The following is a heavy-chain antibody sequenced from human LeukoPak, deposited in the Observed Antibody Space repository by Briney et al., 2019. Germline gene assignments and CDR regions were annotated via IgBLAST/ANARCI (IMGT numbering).Heavy chain of an antibody. J-gene: IGHJ4*02. V-gene: IGHV4-59*01. CDR1: GGSISSYY. CDR2: IYYSGST. D-gene: IGHD4-17*01. Sequence: PSETLSLTCTVPGGSISSYYWSWIRQPPGKGLEWIGYIYYSGSTNYNPSLKSRVTISVDTSKNQFSLKLSSVTAADTAVYYCARDGDYGDLDYWGQGTLVTVSS. CDR3: ARDGDYGDLDY.